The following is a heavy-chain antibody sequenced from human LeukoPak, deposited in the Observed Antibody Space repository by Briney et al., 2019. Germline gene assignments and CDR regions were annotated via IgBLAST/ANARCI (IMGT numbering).Heavy chain of an antibody. CDR3: ARGKSSWCRSTSCYTDDY. Sequence: GASVKVSCKASGYTFTSYDINWVRQATGQGLEWMGWMNPNSGNTGYAQKFQGRVTITRNTSISTAYMELSSLRSEDTAVYYCARGKSSWCRSTSCYTDDYWGQGTLVTVSS. CDR1: GYTFTSYD. D-gene: IGHD2-2*02. J-gene: IGHJ4*02. V-gene: IGHV1-8*03. CDR2: MNPNSGNT.